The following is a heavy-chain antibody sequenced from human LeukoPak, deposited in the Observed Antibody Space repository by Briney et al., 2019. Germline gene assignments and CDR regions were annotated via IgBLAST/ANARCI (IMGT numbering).Heavy chain of an antibody. V-gene: IGHV5-51*01. CDR2: IYPGDSDN. CDR3: ARHARYCSNGVCYVDY. Sequence: GESLKISCKGSGYSFISYWIVWVGQMPGKGLEWMGIIYPGDSDNRYSPSFQGQVPISADKSNSTAYLQWSSLKASETAMYYCARHARYCSNGVCYVDYWGQGTLVTVSS. J-gene: IGHJ4*02. D-gene: IGHD2-8*01. CDR1: GYSFISYW.